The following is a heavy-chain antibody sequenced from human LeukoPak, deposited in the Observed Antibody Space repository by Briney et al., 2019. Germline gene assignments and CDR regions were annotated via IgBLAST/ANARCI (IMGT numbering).Heavy chain of an antibody. CDR2: INCNSGDA. V-gene: IGHV1-2*02. Sequence: ASVQVSCKASGYSLTEHYIYWVRQGPGQGLEWVGRINCNSGDANSARKFQGRVTMTRDTSVSTAYMDLSSVTSDDSAVYFRARSAGHCSNGICFTDYYMDVWGRGTTVTVSS. CDR3: ARSAGHCSNGICFTDYYMDV. CDR1: GYSLTEHY. D-gene: IGHD2-8*01. J-gene: IGHJ6*03.